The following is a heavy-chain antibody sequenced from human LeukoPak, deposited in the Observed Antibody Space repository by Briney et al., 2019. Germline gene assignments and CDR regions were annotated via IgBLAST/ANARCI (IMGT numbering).Heavy chain of an antibody. CDR1: GYTFTSYY. CDR2: INPSGGST. V-gene: IGHV1-46*01. Sequence: GASVKVSCKASGYTFTSYYMHWVRQAPGQGLEWMGIINPSGGSTSYAQKFQGRVTMTRDMSTSTVYMELGSLRSEDTAVYYCARELAAAAAFDYWGQGTLVTVSS. CDR3: ARELAAAAAFDY. D-gene: IGHD6-13*01. J-gene: IGHJ4*02.